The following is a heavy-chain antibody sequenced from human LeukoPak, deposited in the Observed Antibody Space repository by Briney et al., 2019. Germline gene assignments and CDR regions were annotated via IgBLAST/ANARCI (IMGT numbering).Heavy chain of an antibody. J-gene: IGHJ4*02. CDR3: ARDEPMGSY. CDR1: GFTFDDYD. V-gene: IGHV3-9*01. CDR2: ITWNSHSI. Sequence: GGSLRLSCAASGFTFDDYDMHWVRQAPGKGLEWVSGITWNSHSIAYADSVKGRFTISRDNAKNSLYLEMNSLRAEDTAVYYCARDEPMGSYWGQGTLVTVSS. D-gene: IGHD3-10*01.